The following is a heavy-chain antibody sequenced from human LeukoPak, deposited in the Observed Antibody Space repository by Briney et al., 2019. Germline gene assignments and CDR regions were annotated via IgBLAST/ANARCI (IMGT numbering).Heavy chain of an antibody. Sequence: GGSLRLSCAASGFIFSDYSMGWVRQAPGRGLEWVSSITTSRDQYHADSVKGRFTVSRDNAKSSVYLQMDSLRADDTAVYYCARDSYCPNDVCYDYWGQGVLVTVS. CDR3: ARDSYCPNDVCYDY. V-gene: IGHV3-21*06. D-gene: IGHD2-8*01. CDR1: GFIFSDYS. CDR2: ITTSRDQ. J-gene: IGHJ4*02.